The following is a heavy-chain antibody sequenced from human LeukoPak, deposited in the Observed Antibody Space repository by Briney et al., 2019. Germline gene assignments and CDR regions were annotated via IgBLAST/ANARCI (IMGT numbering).Heavy chain of an antibody. Sequence: PSQTLSLTCTVSGGSISSGGYYWSWIRQHPGKGLEWIGYIYYSGSTYYNPSLKSRVTISVDTSKNQFSLKLSSVTAADTAVYYCARVYDIMNYFDYWGLGTLVTVSS. D-gene: IGHD3-16*01. CDR1: GGSISSGGYY. J-gene: IGHJ4*02. CDR2: IYYSGST. V-gene: IGHV4-31*03. CDR3: ARVYDIMNYFDY.